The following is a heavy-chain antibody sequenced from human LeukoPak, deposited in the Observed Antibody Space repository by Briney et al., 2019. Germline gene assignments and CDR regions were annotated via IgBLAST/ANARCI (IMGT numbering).Heavy chain of an antibody. CDR3: AKDFYCGGDCYAIDY. D-gene: IGHD2-21*02. J-gene: IGHJ4*02. CDR2: ISYDGSNK. Sequence: PGGSLRLSCAASGFTFSSYGMHWVRQAPGKGLEWVAVISYDGSNKYYADSVKGRFTISRDNSKNTLYLQMNSPRAEDTAVYYCAKDFYCGGDCYAIDYWGQGTLVTVSS. V-gene: IGHV3-30*18. CDR1: GFTFSSYG.